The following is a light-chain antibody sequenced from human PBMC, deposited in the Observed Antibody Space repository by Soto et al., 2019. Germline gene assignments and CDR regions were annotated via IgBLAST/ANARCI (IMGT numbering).Light chain of an antibody. V-gene: IGKV3-20*01. J-gene: IGKJ4*01. CDR3: QPYNNWPLT. CDR1: QSVSSSS. CDR2: GAS. Sequence: EIVLTQSPGTLSLSPGERATLSCRASQSVSSSSLAWYQQKPGQAPRLLMYGASSRATGIPDRFSGSRSGAEFTLTINSLQSEDFAVYYCQPYNNWPLTFGGGTKV.